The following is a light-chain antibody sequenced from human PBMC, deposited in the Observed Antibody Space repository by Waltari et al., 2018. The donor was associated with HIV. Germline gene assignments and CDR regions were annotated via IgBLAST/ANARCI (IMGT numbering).Light chain of an antibody. J-gene: IGLJ1*01. CDR2: RNN. CDR3: AAWDDSLLYV. CDR1: RSNIGSHY. V-gene: IGLV1-47*01. Sequence: SVLTQPPSASGTPGQRVTISCSGSRSNIGSHYVYWYQQRPGTAPKLLIYRNNQRPSGVPDRFSGSKSGTSASLAISGVRSEDEADYYCAAWDDSLLYVFGTGTKVTVL.